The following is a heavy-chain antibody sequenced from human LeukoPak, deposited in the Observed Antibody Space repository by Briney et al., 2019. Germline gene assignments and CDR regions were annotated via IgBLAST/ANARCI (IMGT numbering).Heavy chain of an antibody. CDR2: ISVYNGNT. Sequence: ASVTASCTSSAYSFTIYGITWVRQAPGQGLEWMGWISVYNGNTNYAHKLQDRDTMTTDTPTSTAYMELMSLRSDDTAVNYCARGLTYYYDSSGYPILGYWGQGTLVTVSS. D-gene: IGHD3-22*01. CDR3: ARGLTYYYDSSGYPILGY. V-gene: IGHV1-18*01. CDR1: AYSFTIYG. J-gene: IGHJ4*02.